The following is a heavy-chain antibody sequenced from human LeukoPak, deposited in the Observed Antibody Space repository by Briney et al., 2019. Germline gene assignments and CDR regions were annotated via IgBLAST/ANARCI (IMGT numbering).Heavy chain of an antibody. D-gene: IGHD4-23*01. V-gene: IGHV3-48*03. CDR2: ISSSGNTI. CDR3: ARVGNNYYYYMDV. CDR1: GFTFSTYE. Sequence: GGSLRLSCAASGFTFSTYEMSWVRQAPGKGLEWVSYISSSGNTIYYADSVKGRFTISRDNAKNSLYLQMNSLRAEDTAAYYCARVGNNYYYYMDVWGKGTTVTISS. J-gene: IGHJ6*03.